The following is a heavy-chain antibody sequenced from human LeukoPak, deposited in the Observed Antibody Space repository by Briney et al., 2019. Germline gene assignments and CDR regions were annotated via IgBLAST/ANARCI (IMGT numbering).Heavy chain of an antibody. CDR3: ARDRGNYYDSSGYFPWFDP. CDR2: IYTSGST. CDR1: GGSISSGSYY. V-gene: IGHV4-61*02. Sequence: PSQTLSLTCTVSGGSISSGSYYWSWIRQPAGKGLEWIGRIYTSGSTNYNPSLKSRVTISVDTSKNQFSLKLSSVTAADTAVYYCARDRGNYYDSSGYFPWFDPWGQGTLVTVSS. D-gene: IGHD3-22*01. J-gene: IGHJ5*02.